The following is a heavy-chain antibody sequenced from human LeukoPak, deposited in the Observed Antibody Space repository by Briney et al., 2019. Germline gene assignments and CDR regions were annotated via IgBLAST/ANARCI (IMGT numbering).Heavy chain of an antibody. J-gene: IGHJ6*04. V-gene: IGHV4-34*01. Sequence: SETLSLTCAVYSGSFSGYYWSWIRQPPGKGLEWIGEINHSGSTNYNPSLKSRVNISVDTSKNQFSLKLSSVTAADTAVYYCARLDIVVVPAAISLLYYYGMDVWGKGTTVTVSS. CDR3: ARLDIVVVPAAISLLYYYGMDV. CDR1: SGSFSGYY. CDR2: INHSGST. D-gene: IGHD2-2*02.